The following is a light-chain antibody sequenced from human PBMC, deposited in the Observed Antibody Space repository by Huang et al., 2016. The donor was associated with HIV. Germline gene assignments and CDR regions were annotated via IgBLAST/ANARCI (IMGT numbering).Light chain of an antibody. CDR1: HNIIKF. CDR3: QQSHTLPHT. V-gene: IGKV1-39*01. Sequence: DVELTQSPSSLSASVGDRITITCRASHNIIKFLNWYQQIPGEAPRLLIYAASKLQSGVPSRFTDSGSGTDFALTISSLRPEDFVTYYCQQSHTLPHTFGQGTKLEI. CDR2: AAS. J-gene: IGKJ2*01.